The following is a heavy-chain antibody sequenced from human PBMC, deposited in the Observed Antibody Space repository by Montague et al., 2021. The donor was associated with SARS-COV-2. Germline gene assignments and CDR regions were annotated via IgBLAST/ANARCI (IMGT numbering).Heavy chain of an antibody. CDR2: MYYSGST. CDR3: ARQPRNHYDSGNYWALGDY. D-gene: IGHD3-10*01. J-gene: IGHJ4*02. V-gene: IGHV4-39*01. Sequence: SETLSLTCTVSGGSISSSTYYWGWIRQPPGKGLEWIGSMYYSGSTYYNPSLKSRVTISVDTSKKQFSLKLSSVTAADTAVYYCARQPRNHYDSGNYWALGDYWGQGTLVTVSS. CDR1: GGSISSSTYY.